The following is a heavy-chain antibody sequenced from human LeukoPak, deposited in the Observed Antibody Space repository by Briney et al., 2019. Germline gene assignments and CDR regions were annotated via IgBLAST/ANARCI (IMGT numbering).Heavy chain of an antibody. D-gene: IGHD6-19*01. Sequence: SETLSLTCTVSGGSISSGGYYWSWIRQHPGKGLEWIGYIYYTGSTSYNSSLESRVTISLDTAKNQFSLRVTSVTAADTAVYYCGRRVSQSVGGYNYYGMDVWGQGTMVTVSS. J-gene: IGHJ6*02. CDR3: GRRVSQSVGGYNYYGMDV. CDR1: GGSISSGGYY. V-gene: IGHV4-61*08. CDR2: IYYTGST.